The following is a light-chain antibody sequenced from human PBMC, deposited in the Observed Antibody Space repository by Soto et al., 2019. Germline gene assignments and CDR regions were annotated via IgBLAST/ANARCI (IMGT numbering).Light chain of an antibody. J-gene: IGLJ7*01. V-gene: IGLV2-23*03. Sequence: QSVLTQPASGSGSPGQSITISCTGTSSDVGSYNLVSWYQQHPGKAPKLMIYEGSKRPSGVSNRFSGSKSGNTASLTISGLQAEDEADYYCCSYAGSSTFAVFGGGTQLTVL. CDR2: EGS. CDR3: CSYAGSSTFAV. CDR1: SSDVGSYNL.